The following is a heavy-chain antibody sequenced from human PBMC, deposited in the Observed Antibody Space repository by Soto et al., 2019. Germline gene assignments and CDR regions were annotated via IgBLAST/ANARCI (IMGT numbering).Heavy chain of an antibody. D-gene: IGHD2-2*01. J-gene: IGHJ6*02. CDR1: AYSFSSYG. CDR2: MNPNSGNT. CDR3: ARGGSADIVLVPAAMSTPRNYYYYGMDV. V-gene: IGHV1-8*02. Sequence: RASVKVSCKASAYSFSSYGITWVRQATGQGLEWMGWMNPNSGNTGYAQKFQGRVTMTRNTSISTAYMELSSLRSEDTAVYYCARGGSADIVLVPAAMSTPRNYYYYGMDVWGQGTTVTVSS.